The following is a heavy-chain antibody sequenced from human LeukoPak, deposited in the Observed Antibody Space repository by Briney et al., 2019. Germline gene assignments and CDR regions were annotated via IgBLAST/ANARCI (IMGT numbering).Heavy chain of an antibody. CDR1: VGTLSRYA. CDR3: ARVLCSSGWAYNWFDP. D-gene: IGHD6-25*01. V-gene: IGHV1-69*01. CDR2: IIPIFGTA. Sequence: ASVTVSCKASVGTLSRYAISSVRQAPGQGLEWMGGIIPIFGTANYAQKFQGRVTLTPDESTSTAYMRLSSLRSEDTAVYYCARVLCSSGWAYNWFDPWGQGTLVTVS. J-gene: IGHJ5*02.